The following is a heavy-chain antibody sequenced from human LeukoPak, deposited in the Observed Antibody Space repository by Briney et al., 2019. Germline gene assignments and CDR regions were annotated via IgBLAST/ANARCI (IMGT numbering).Heavy chain of an antibody. CDR1: GFTFSSYA. J-gene: IGHJ5*02. Sequence: GGSLRLSCAASGFTFSSYAMSWVRQAPGKGLEWVSGISGSGGGTYYADSVKGRFTISRDNSKNTLYLQMNSLRADDTAVYYCARGYAPFDPWGQGTLVTVSS. CDR2: ISGSGGGT. D-gene: IGHD5-12*01. CDR3: ARGYAPFDP. V-gene: IGHV3-23*01.